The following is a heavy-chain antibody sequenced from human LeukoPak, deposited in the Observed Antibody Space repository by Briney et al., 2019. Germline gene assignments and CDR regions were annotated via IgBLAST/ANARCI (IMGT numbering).Heavy chain of an antibody. CDR2: ISSSSSTI. V-gene: IGHV3-48*01. J-gene: IGHJ4*02. CDR1: GFTFSSYS. D-gene: IGHD3-9*01. Sequence: GGSLRLSCAASGFTFSSYSMNWVRQAPGKGLEWVSYISSSSSTIYYADSVKGRFTISRDNSKNTLYLQMNSLRAEDTAVYYCARETIYYDILTGYYTGNEFDYWGQGTLVTVSS. CDR3: ARETIYYDILTGYYTGNEFDY.